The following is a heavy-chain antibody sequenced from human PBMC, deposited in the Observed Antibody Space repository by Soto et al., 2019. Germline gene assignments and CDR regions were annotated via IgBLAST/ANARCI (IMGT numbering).Heavy chain of an antibody. CDR1: GFSLSTTGVG. D-gene: IGHD3-10*01. CDR3: ARSLWFGELH. Sequence: QITLKESGPTLVKPTQTLTLTCSFSGFSLSTTGVGVGWIRQSPGKALEWLAIIYWDNDKRYSPSLKSRVIITKDTSKNQVVLTVTNMDPVDTGTYSCARSLWFGELHWGQGALVTVSS. V-gene: IGHV2-5*02. J-gene: IGHJ4*02. CDR2: IYWDNDK.